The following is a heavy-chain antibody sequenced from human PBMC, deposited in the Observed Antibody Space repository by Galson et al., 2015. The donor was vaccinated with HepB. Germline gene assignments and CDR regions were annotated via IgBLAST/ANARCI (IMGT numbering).Heavy chain of an antibody. Sequence: SLRLSCAASGFTFSSYWMTWVRQAPGKGLEWVANINQDGSEKYYVDSVKGRFTISRDTAKNSLYLQMNSLRVEDTAVYYCASGRGSSGWYGWGQGTLVTVSS. V-gene: IGHV3-7*01. CDR2: INQDGSEK. CDR1: GFTFSSYW. J-gene: IGHJ4*02. D-gene: IGHD6-19*01. CDR3: ASGRGSSGWYG.